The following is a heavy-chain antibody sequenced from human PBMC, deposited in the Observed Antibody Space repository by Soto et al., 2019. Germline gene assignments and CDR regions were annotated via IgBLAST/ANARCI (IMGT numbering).Heavy chain of an antibody. V-gene: IGHV1-24*01. Sequence: ASVKVSCKVSGYTLTELSMHWVRQAPGKGLEWTGGFDPEDGETIYAQKFQGGVTMTEDTSTDTAYMELSSLRSEDTAVYYCATLQYSSGWFDYWGQGTLVTVSS. CDR3: ATLQYSSGWFDY. D-gene: IGHD6-19*01. CDR1: GYTLTELS. J-gene: IGHJ4*02. CDR2: FDPEDGET.